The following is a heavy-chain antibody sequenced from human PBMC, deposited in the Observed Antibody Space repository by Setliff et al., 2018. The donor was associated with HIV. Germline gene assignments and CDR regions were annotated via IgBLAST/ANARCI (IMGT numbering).Heavy chain of an antibody. V-gene: IGHV4-61*02. CDR2: IYTSGDT. J-gene: IGHJ4*02. D-gene: IGHD6-13*01. CDR3: ARFAGSSWVDY. CDR1: GGSISSGSYY. Sequence: KTSETLSLTCTVSGGSISSGSYYWSWIRQPAGKGLEWIGRIYTSGDTFYTPSLKNRVAISVETSKSLFSLNLNSATAADTAMYYCARFAGSSWVDYWGQGALVTVSS.